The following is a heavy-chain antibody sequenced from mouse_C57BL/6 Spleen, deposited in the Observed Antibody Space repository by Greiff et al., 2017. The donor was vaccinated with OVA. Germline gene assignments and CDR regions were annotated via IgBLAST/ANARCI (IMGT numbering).Heavy chain of an antibody. Sequence: VKLQESGAELAKPGASVKLSCKASGYTFTSYWMHWVKQRPEQGLEWIGCINPSSGYTKYTQKFKGKATLTADKSSSTAYMQLSSLTYEDSAVYYCARTLAGDYAMDYWGQGTSVTVSS. D-gene: IGHD4-1*01. J-gene: IGHJ4*01. CDR3: ARTLAGDYAMDY. CDR2: INPSSGYT. V-gene: IGHV1-7*01. CDR1: GYTFTSYW.